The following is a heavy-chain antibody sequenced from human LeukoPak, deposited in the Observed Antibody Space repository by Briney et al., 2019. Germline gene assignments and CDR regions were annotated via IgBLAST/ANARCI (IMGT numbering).Heavy chain of an antibody. CDR2: ISYDGYAN. D-gene: IGHD3-10*01. CDR1: GLSFSHYG. J-gene: IGHJ4*02. Sequence: GGSLRLSCAASGLSFSHYGLHWVGLDPGAGLEGAGAISYDGYANYYVASVKRRFAIARDNARNTLYLQMSILTGDDTAVYYCAKWRYYINDVPYPEFDYWGQGTLVTVSS. CDR3: AKWRYYINDVPYPEFDY. V-gene: IGHV3-30*18.